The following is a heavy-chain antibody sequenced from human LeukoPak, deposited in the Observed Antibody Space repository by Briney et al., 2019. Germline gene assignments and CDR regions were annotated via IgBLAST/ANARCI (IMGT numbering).Heavy chain of an antibody. CDR2: ISGSGGST. Sequence: PGGSLRLSCAASGFTFSSYAMTWVRQAPGKGLEWVSAISGSGGSTYYADSVKGRFTVSRDNSKNTLYLQMNSLRAEDTAVYYCAKGWGYTYSSSWYSHFGMDVWGQGTTVTVSS. J-gene: IGHJ6*02. V-gene: IGHV3-23*01. CDR1: GFTFSSYA. CDR3: AKGWGYTYSSSWYSHFGMDV. D-gene: IGHD6-13*01.